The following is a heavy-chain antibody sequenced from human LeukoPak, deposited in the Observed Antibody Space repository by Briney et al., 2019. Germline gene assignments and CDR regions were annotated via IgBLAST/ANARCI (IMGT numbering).Heavy chain of an antibody. Sequence: PGGSLRLSCAASGFTFSSYAMSWVRQAPGKGLEWVSAISGSGGGTYYADSVKGRFTISRDNSKNTLYLQMNSLRAEDTAVYYCALDREYQLPRDDYWGQGTLVTVSS. CDR3: ALDREYQLPRDDY. CDR1: GFTFSSYA. V-gene: IGHV3-23*01. J-gene: IGHJ4*02. D-gene: IGHD2-2*01. CDR2: ISGSGGGT.